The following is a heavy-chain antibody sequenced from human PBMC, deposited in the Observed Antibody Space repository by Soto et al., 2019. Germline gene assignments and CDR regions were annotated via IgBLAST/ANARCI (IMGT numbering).Heavy chain of an antibody. J-gene: IGHJ6*03. D-gene: IGHD6-6*01. V-gene: IGHV4-34*01. Sequence: SETLSLTCAVYGGSFSGYDWSWIRQPPGKGLEWIGEINHSGSTNYNPSLKSRVTISVDTSKNQFSLKLSSVTAADTAVYYCARGIAARRRGYYYYMDVWGKGTTVTVSS. CDR3: ARGIAARRRGYYYYMDV. CDR1: GGSFSGYD. CDR2: INHSGST.